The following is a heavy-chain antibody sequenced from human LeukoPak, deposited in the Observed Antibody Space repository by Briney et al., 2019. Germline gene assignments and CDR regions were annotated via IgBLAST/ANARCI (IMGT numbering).Heavy chain of an antibody. D-gene: IGHD5-18*01. J-gene: IGHJ6*02. CDR1: GYSFTSYW. Sequence: GESLKISCKGSGYSFTSYWIIWVRQMPGKGLEWMGRIDPSDSYIKYSPSFQGHVTISADKSIDTAYLQWSSLKASDTAMYYCARIQRDYSYHGMDVRGQGTTVTVSS. CDR3: ARIQRDYSYHGMDV. CDR2: IDPSDSYI. V-gene: IGHV5-10-1*01.